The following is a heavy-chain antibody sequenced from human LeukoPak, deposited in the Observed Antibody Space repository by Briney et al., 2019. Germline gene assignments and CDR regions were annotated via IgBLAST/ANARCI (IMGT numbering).Heavy chain of an antibody. V-gene: IGHV4-34*01. J-gene: IGHJ3*02. CDR1: GGSFSGYY. D-gene: IGHD4-11*01. Sequence: KTSETLSLTCAVYGGSFSGYYWSWIRQPPGKGLEWIGEINHSGSTNYNPSLKSRVTISVDTSKNQFSLKLSSVTAADTAVYYCAINDYNDYVYAFDIWGQGTMVTVSS. CDR2: INHSGST. CDR3: AINDYNDYVYAFDI.